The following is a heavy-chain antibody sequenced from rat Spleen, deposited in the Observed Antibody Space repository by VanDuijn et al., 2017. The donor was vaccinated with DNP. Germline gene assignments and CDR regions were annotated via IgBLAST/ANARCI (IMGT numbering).Heavy chain of an antibody. J-gene: IGHJ2*01. Sequence: EVQLVESGGGLVQPGRSLKLSCAAPGFTFRNYAMRWVRQAPTKGLEWVAYISTSGGSTYYRDSVKGRFTVYRDNAKSTLFLQMDSLRSEDTATYYCARQGRALDYWGQGVMVTVSS. CDR1: GFTFRNYA. V-gene: IGHV5-25*01. D-gene: IGHD4-1*01. CDR3: ARQGRALDY. CDR2: ISTSGGST.